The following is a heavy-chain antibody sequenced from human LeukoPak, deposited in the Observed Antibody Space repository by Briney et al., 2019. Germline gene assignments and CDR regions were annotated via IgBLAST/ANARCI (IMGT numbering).Heavy chain of an antibody. V-gene: IGHV3-20*04. CDR2: INWNGGST. CDR1: GFTFDDYG. CDR3: AKDFGLRYSSSWYYYFDY. Sequence: GGSLRLSCAASGFTFDDYGMSWVRQAPGKGLEWVSGINWNGGSTGYADSVKGRFTISRDNSKNTLYLQMNSLRDEDTAVYYCAKDFGLRYSSSWYYYFDYWGQGTLVTVSS. D-gene: IGHD6-13*01. J-gene: IGHJ4*02.